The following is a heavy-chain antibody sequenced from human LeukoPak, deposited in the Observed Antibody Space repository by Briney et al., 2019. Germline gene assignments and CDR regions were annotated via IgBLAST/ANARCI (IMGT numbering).Heavy chain of an antibody. D-gene: IGHD6-19*01. CDR2: IDGSGST. Sequence: SETLSLTCAVSGGSFSSSSYYWGRIRQPPGKGLEWVVSIDGSGSTYYTPSIKRRVPISLTTPKHQSSLKLSSVPAADTAVYYCARRYSSGWSHYYYYLDVWGKGTTVTISS. CDR1: GGSFSSSSYY. V-gene: IGHV4-39*01. J-gene: IGHJ6*03. CDR3: ARRYSSGWSHYYYYLDV.